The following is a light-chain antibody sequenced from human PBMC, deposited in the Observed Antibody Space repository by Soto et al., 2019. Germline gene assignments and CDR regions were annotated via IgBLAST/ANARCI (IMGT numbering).Light chain of an antibody. V-gene: IGKV3-15*01. CDR3: QQYNSWPPIT. CDR2: GAS. J-gene: IGKJ5*01. CDR1: ESVSSN. Sequence: MHSAGARSWSPGERATLSCRASESVSSNLAWYQQRPGQAPRLVIYGASTRATGIPARFSGGGSGTEFTLTISSLQSEDFAVYYCQQYNSWPPITFGQGTRLEIK.